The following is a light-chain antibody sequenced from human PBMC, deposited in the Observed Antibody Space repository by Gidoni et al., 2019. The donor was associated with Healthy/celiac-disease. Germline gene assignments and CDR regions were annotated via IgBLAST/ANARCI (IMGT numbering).Light chain of an antibody. CDR1: QSISSY. J-gene: IGKJ2*01. CDR2: AAS. Sequence: TLAPYFLSASVGARVTITCRASQSISSYLNWYQQKPGKAPKLMIYAASSLQSGVPSRFSGSGSGTDFTLTISSLQPEDFATYYCQQSYSTPQTFGQGTKLEIK. CDR3: QQSYSTPQT. V-gene: IGKV1-39*01.